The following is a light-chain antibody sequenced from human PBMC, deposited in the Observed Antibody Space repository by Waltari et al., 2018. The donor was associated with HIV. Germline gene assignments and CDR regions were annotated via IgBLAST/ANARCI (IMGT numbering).Light chain of an antibody. J-gene: IGLJ2*01. CDR2: EVS. Sequence: QSALPQPAPVSVSPGQSITISCTGTSSDVGGYNLVPWYQQHPGKAPKLMIYEVSKRPSGVSNRFSGSKSGNTASLTISGLQAEDEADYYCCAYAGSTTYVIFGGGTKLTVL. V-gene: IGLV2-23*02. CDR3: CAYAGSTTYVI. CDR1: SSDVGGYNL.